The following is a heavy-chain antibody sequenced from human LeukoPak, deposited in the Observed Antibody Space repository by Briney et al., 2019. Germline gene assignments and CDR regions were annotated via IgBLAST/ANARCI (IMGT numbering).Heavy chain of an antibody. J-gene: IGHJ4*02. CDR1: GGSISSYY. CDR2: IYYSGST. D-gene: IGHD3-10*01. CDR3: ARGSLWFGER. Sequence: SETLSLTCTVSGGSISSYYWSWIRQPPGKGLEWIGYIYYSGSTNCNPSLKSRVTISVDTSKNQFSLKLSSVTAADTAVYYCARGSLWFGERWGQGTLVTVSS. V-gene: IGHV4-59*01.